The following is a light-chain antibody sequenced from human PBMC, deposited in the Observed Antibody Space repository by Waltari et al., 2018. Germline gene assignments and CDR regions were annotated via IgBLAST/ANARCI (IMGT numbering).Light chain of an antibody. CDR2: SAS. Sequence: AIRITQSPSSLSASTGDRVTITCRASQGINNYLAWYLQKPGKAPKLLIYSASTLQTGVQSRFSGSGSGTDFTLTISCLQSEDFATYYCQQYYTYPYTFGQGTKLEI. V-gene: IGKV1-8*01. CDR3: QQYYTYPYT. CDR1: QGINNY. J-gene: IGKJ2*01.